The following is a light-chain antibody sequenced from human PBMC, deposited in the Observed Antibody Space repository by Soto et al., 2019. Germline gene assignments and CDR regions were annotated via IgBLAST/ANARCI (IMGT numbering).Light chain of an antibody. CDR2: EVS. Sequence: SVLTQRASVLGSPGESITFSCTGPNSDVGGYNFVTWYHQHPGKAPNLMIYEVSNRPAGVSNRFSGSKSGNTASLTISGLHAEDEADYYCSTYTSGSTLVFGTGTKVTAL. J-gene: IGLJ1*01. V-gene: IGLV2-14*01. CDR3: STYTSGSTLV. CDR1: NSDVGGYNF.